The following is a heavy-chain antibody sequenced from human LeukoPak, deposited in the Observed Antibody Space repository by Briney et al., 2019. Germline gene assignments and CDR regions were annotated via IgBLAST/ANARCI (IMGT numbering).Heavy chain of an antibody. D-gene: IGHD3-22*01. J-gene: IGHJ4*02. V-gene: IGHV6-1*01. CDR2: TYYRSKWYN. CDR1: GDSVSSNSAA. Sequence: SQTLSLTCAISGDSVSSNSAAWNWIRQSPSRGLEWLGRTYYRSKWYNEYAVSVKSRIIINPDTSKNQFSLQLNSVTPEDTAVYYCAGGSDTMILPPYYFDYWGQGTLVTVSS. CDR3: AGGSDTMILPPYYFDY.